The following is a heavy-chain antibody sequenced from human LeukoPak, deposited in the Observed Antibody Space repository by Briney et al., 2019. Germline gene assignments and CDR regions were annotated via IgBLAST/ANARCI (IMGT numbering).Heavy chain of an antibody. V-gene: IGHV3-7*01. D-gene: IGHD3-10*01. CDR2: IKQDGSEK. CDR3: ARDRMVRDYYWFDP. J-gene: IGHJ5*02. CDR1: RFTFSSYL. Sequence: GGALRLSCAASRFTFSSYLISSVRQAPGKGLEGVANIKQDGSEKYYVDSVKGRFTISRDNAKNSLYLQMNSLTAEDTAVYYCARDRMVRDYYWFDPWGQGTMVTVSS.